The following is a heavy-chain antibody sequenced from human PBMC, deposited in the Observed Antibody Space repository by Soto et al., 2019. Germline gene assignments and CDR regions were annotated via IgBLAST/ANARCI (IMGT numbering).Heavy chain of an antibody. V-gene: IGHV4-39*01. CDR3: ARLVVVSPVATA. Sequence: SETRSLSCSVSEGAMNTNNYYGSGFLQPPGKGLEWIVSVFYDGTAYYSPSLKGRVTISLSTSRTQSSLPPNSVTAADTAVYYCARLVVVSPVATAWGQGTMVPVSS. CDR1: EGAMNTNNYY. CDR2: VFYDGTA. J-gene: IGHJ5*02. D-gene: IGHD2-2*01.